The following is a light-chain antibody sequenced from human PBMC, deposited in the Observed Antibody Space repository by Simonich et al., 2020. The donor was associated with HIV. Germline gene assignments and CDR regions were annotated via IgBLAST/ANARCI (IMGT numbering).Light chain of an antibody. Sequence: DIQMTQSPSYLSASVGERVTITCRASQSIRSWLAWYQQKPGKAPKLLIYTASRLESGFPSRFSGSGSGTEFTHTISSLQPDDFATYYCQQYNSYSTFGQGTKVEIK. V-gene: IGKV1-5*03. CDR2: TAS. CDR3: QQYNSYST. CDR1: QSIRSW. J-gene: IGKJ1*01.